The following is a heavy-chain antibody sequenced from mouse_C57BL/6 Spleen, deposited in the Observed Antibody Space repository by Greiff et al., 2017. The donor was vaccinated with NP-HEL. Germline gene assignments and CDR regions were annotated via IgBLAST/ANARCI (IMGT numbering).Heavy chain of an antibody. V-gene: IGHV3-1*01. Sequence: VQLKESGPGMVKPSQSLSLTCTVTGYSITSGYDWHWIRHFPGNKLEWMGYISYSGSTNYNPSLKSRISITHDTSKNHFFLKLNSVTTEDTATYYCARRGYYGSSYDWYFDVWGTGTTVTVSS. CDR2: ISYSGST. D-gene: IGHD1-1*01. CDR1: GYSITSGYD. J-gene: IGHJ1*03. CDR3: ARRGYYGSSYDWYFDV.